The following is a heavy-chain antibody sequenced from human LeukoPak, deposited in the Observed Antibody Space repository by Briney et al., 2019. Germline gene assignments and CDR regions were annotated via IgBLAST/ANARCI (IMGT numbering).Heavy chain of an antibody. CDR3: ARVSGIAVAGTTPGSFDI. CDR1: GGSISSYY. CDR2: IYTSGST. D-gene: IGHD6-19*01. Sequence: PSETLSLTCTVSGGSISSYYWSWIRQPAGKGLEWIGRIYTSGSTNYNPSLKSRVTISVDTSKNQFSLKLSSVTAADTAVYYCARVSGIAVAGTTPGSFDIWGQGTMLTVSS. J-gene: IGHJ3*02. V-gene: IGHV4-4*07.